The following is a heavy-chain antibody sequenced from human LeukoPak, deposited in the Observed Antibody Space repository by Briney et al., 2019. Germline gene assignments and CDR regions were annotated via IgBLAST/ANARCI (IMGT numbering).Heavy chain of an antibody. J-gene: IGHJ6*03. CDR2: ISWNSGSI. CDR1: GFTFDDYA. V-gene: IGHV3-9*03. CDR3: AKDSTDKGYYMDV. Sequence: GGSLRLSCAASGFTFDDYAMHWVRQGPGKGLEWVSGISWNSGSIGYADSVKGRFTISRDNAKNSLYLQMNSLRAEDMALYYCAKDSTDKGYYMDVWGKGTTVTVSS.